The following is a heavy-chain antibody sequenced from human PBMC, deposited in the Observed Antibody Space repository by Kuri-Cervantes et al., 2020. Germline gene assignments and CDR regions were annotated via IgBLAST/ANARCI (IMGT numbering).Heavy chain of an antibody. Sequence: ASVKVSCKASGYTFTGYYMHWVRQAPGQGLEWMGWINPNSGGTNYAQKSQGWVTMTRDTSISTAYMELSRLRSDDTALYYCAKVARSGYDYRGYFDYWGQGTLVTVSS. CDR3: AKVARSGYDYRGYFDY. D-gene: IGHD5-12*01. CDR2: INPNSGGT. J-gene: IGHJ4*02. CDR1: GYTFTGYY. V-gene: IGHV1-2*04.